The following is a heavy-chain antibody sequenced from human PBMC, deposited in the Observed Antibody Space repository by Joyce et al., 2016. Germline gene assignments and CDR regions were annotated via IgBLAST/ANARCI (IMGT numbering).Heavy chain of an antibody. D-gene: IGHD6-6*01. J-gene: IGHJ4*02. CDR1: GYTFTGYY. CDR3: ARDGDFSSSSLPGLFDY. Sequence: QVQLVQSGAEVKKPGASVTVSCTASGYTFTGYYMHWVRQAPGQGLEWMGWINPNSGGTNYAQKFQGGVTMTRDTSISTAYMELSRLRSDDTAVYYCARDGDFSSSSLPGLFDYWGQGTLVTVSS. V-gene: IGHV1-2*02. CDR2: INPNSGGT.